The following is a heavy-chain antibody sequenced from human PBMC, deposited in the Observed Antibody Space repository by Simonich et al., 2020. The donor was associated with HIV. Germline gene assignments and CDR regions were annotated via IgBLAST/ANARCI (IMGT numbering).Heavy chain of an antibody. CDR3: SGDSGGYWYFDL. CDR2: ITPGGSR. J-gene: IGHJ2*01. D-gene: IGHD2-15*01. Sequence: QVQLVQSGAEVKKPGASVKVSCKASGYTFTSYYMNWVRQAPVQGLEWMGKITPGGSRTDAQKLQGRVTMTRDTSTSTVYMELSSLRSEDTAVYYCSGDSGGYWYFDLWGRGTLVTVSS. V-gene: IGHV1-46*01. CDR1: GYTFTSYY.